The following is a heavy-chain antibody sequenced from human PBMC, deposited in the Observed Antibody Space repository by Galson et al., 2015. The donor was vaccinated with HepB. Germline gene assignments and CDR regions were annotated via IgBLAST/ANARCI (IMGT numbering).Heavy chain of an antibody. CDR2: ISGSGGST. CDR3: ADYSNYYFDY. CDR1: GFTFSSYA. V-gene: IGHV3-23*01. Sequence: SLRLSCAASGFTFSSYAMSWVRQAPGKGLEWVSAISGSGGSTYYADSVKGRFTISRDNSKNTLYLQMNSLRAEDTAVYYSADYSNYYFDYWGQGTLVTVSS. J-gene: IGHJ4*02. D-gene: IGHD4-11*01.